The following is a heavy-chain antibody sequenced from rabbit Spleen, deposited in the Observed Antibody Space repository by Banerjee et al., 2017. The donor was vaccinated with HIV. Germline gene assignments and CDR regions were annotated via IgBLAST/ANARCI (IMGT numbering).Heavy chain of an antibody. D-gene: IGHD1-1*01. J-gene: IGHJ3*01. CDR2: IYAGSSGNT. CDR1: GFSFSSDYW. Sequence: EESGGDLVKPEGSLTLTCTASGFSFSSDYWICWVRQAPGKGLELIACIYAGSSGNTYYASWAKGRFTISKTSSTTVTLQMTSQTAADTATYFCARDTSSFSSYGMDLWGQGTLVTVS. CDR3: ARDTSSFSSYGMDL. V-gene: IGHV1S45*01.